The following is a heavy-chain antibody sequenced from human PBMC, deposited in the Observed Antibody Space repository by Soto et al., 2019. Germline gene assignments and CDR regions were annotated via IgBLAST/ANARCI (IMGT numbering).Heavy chain of an antibody. D-gene: IGHD6-13*01. V-gene: IGHV4-34*01. CDR3: AGGRGRQQLVMSYYYGMDV. CDR2: INHSGST. Sequence: SETLSLTCAVYGGSFSGYYWSWIRQPPGKGLEWIGEINHSGSTNYNPSLKSRVTISVDTSKNQFSLNLSSVTAADTAVYYCAGGRGRQQLVMSYYYGMDVWGQGTTVTVSS. J-gene: IGHJ6*02. CDR1: GGSFSGYY.